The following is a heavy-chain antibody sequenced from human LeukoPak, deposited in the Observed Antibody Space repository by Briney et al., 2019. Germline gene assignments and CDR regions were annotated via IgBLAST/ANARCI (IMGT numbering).Heavy chain of an antibody. CDR2: TKNRANSYTT. CDR3: VASIVSPSNY. D-gene: IGHD2-15*01. CDR1: GFTFNDHY. J-gene: IGHJ4*02. Sequence: GGSLRLSCATSGFTFNDHYLGWVRQAPGQGLEWVGRTKNRANSYTTEYAASVNGRFTISRDDSENSLRLQMNSLKTEDTAIYYCVASIVSPSNYWGQGTLVTVSS. V-gene: IGHV3-72*01.